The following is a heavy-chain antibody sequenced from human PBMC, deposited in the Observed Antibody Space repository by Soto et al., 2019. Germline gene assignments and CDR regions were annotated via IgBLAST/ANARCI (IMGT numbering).Heavy chain of an antibody. CDR2: IYRGRAT. Sequence: GGSLRLSCAVSGFSVSNTYMSWVRQAPGKGLEWISVIYRGRATYYADSVKGRFTISRDDSRNTVYLQMNSLTTEDTAVYFCARDRSDSSRADSFDIWGQGTMVTV. CDR3: ARDRSDSSRADSFDI. V-gene: IGHV3-53*01. CDR1: GFSVSNTY. D-gene: IGHD6-25*01. J-gene: IGHJ3*02.